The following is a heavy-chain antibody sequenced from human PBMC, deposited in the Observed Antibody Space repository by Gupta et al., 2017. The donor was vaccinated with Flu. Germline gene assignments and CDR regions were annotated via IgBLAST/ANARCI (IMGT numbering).Heavy chain of an antibody. CDR3: AKDQWGYDSSGYYLRYFDY. J-gene: IGHJ4*02. D-gene: IGHD3-22*01. CDR2: ISGSGGST. Sequence: EVQLLESGGGLVQPGGSLRLSCAASGFTFSSYAMSWVRQAPGKGLEWVSAISGSGGSTYYADSVKGRFTISRDNSKNTLYLQMNSLRAEDTAVYYCAKDQWGYDSSGYYLRYFDYWGQGTLVTVSS. V-gene: IGHV3-23*01. CDR1: GFTFSSYA.